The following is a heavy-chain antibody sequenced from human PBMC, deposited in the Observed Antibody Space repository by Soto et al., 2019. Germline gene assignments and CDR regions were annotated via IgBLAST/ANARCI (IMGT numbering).Heavy chain of an antibody. J-gene: IGHJ4*02. CDR3: ARVDTAMVSYDY. Sequence: QVQLQESGPGLVKPSETLSLTCTVSGGSISSYYWSWIRQPPGKGLEWIGYIYYSGSTNYNPSLKSRVTISVDPSKNQFSLKLSSVTAADTAVYYCARVDTAMVSYDYWGQGTLVTVSS. CDR2: IYYSGST. D-gene: IGHD5-18*01. V-gene: IGHV4-59*01. CDR1: GGSISSYY.